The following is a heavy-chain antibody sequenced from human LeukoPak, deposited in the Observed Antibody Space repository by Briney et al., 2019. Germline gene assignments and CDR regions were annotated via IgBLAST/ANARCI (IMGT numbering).Heavy chain of an antibody. CDR2: INHSGST. CDR3: AREGYSSSWYGDFDY. D-gene: IGHD6-13*01. J-gene: IGHJ4*02. V-gene: IGHV4-34*01. CDR1: GGSFSGYY. Sequence: PSETLSLTCAVYGGSFSGYYWSWIRQPPGKGLEWIGEINHSGSTNYNPSLKSRVTISVDTSKNQFSLKLSSVTAADTAVYYCAREGYSSSWYGDFDYWGQGTLVTVSS.